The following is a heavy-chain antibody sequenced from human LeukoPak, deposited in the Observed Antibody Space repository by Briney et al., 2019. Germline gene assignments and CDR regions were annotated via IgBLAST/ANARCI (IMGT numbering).Heavy chain of an antibody. V-gene: IGHV3-30-3*01. Sequence: GGSLRLSCAASGFTFSSYAMHWVRQAPGKGLEWVAVISYDGSNKYYADSVKGRFTISRDNSKNTLYLQMSSLRAEDTAVYYCACPSGRSTWYYFDYWGQGTLVTVSS. CDR2: ISYDGSNK. J-gene: IGHJ4*02. CDR3: ACPSGRSTWYYFDY. D-gene: IGHD6-13*01. CDR1: GFTFSSYA.